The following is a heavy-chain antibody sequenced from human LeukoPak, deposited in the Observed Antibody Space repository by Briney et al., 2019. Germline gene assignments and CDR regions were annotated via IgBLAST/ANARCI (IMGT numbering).Heavy chain of an antibody. Sequence: GGSLRLSCAASGFTFDDYAMHWVRQAPGKGLEGGSGISWNSGSIDYADAVKGRFSISRDNARNSLFLQLNSVRPEDMALYYCAKSGYSNGWYVLDYWGQGTLVTVSS. J-gene: IGHJ4*02. CDR2: ISWNSGSI. D-gene: IGHD6-19*01. CDR1: GFTFDDYA. CDR3: AKSGYSNGWYVLDY. V-gene: IGHV3-9*03.